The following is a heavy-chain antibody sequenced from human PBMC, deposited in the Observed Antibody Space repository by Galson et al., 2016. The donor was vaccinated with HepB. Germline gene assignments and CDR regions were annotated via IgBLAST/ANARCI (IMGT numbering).Heavy chain of an antibody. CDR3: ARDLGGRVTGADY. D-gene: IGHD2-15*01. CDR1: GYTFIHFY. V-gene: IGHV1-46*01. CDR2: INPTGGMA. J-gene: IGHJ4*02. Sequence: SVKVSCKASGYTFIHFYMHWVRQAPGQGLEWMAMINPTGGMATYAQKFQGRVAVTRGTSTSTVYMELKSLKSEDTAVYYCARDLGGRVTGADYWGRGTLVTVSS.